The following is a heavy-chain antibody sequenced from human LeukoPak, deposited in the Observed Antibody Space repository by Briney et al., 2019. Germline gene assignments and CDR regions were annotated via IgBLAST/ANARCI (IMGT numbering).Heavy chain of an antibody. D-gene: IGHD4-11*01. Sequence: ASVKVPCKASGYTFTSYDINWVRQATGQGLEWMGWMNPNSGNTGYAQKFQGRVTMTRNTSISTAYMELSSLRSEDTAVYYCARGTVTAYYMDVWGKGTTVTVSS. CDR3: ARGTVTAYYMDV. CDR1: GYTFTSYD. CDR2: MNPNSGNT. V-gene: IGHV1-8*01. J-gene: IGHJ6*03.